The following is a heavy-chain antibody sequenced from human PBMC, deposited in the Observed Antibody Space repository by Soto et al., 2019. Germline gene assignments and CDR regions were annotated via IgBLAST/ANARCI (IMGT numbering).Heavy chain of an antibody. CDR1: GDTFTDYY. CDR2: VNPSGGHT. V-gene: IGHV1-46*01. CDR3: ARGGHVVVVTAALDY. Sequence: AASVKVSCKASGDTFTDYYIHWVRQVPGQGLEWMGTVNPSGGHTTYAQHFLGRVTMTRDTSTSTLYMELTSLTSDDTAIYYCARGGHVVVVTAALDYWGQGTLVTVSS. J-gene: IGHJ4*02. D-gene: IGHD2-21*02.